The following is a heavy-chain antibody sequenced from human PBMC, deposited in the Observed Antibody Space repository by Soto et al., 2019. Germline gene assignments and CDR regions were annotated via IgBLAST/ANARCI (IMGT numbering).Heavy chain of an antibody. CDR2: ISAYNGNT. J-gene: IGHJ6*02. V-gene: IGHV1-18*01. Sequence: ASVKVSCKASGYTFTSYGISWVRQAPGQGLEWMGWISAYNGNTNYAQKLQGRVTMTTDTSTSTAYMELSSLRSEDTAVYYCAREPTAYLRIYYYYGMDVWGQGTTVTVSS. CDR3: AREPTAYLRIYYYYGMDV. D-gene: IGHD3-16*01. CDR1: GYTFTSYG.